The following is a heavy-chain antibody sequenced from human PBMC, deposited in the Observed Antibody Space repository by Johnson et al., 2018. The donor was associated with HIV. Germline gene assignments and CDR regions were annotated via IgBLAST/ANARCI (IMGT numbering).Heavy chain of an antibody. V-gene: IGHV3-30*02. CDR1: GFTFSSYA. CDR2: TRYDGDIT. Sequence: QVQLVESGGGVVQPGRSLRLSCAASGFTFSSYAIHWVRQAPGKGLEWVAFTRYDGDITYYVDSVKGRFTSSRDNSKNTLYLQMNSLRTEDTAVYYCARDRFGSGRPNAFDLWGQGTMVTVSS. D-gene: IGHD3-10*01. J-gene: IGHJ3*01. CDR3: ARDRFGSGRPNAFDL.